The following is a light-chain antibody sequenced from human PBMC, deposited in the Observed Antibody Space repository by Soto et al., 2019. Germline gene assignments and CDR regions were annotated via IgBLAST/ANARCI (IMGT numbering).Light chain of an antibody. CDR2: TAS. CDR1: QGISSH. V-gene: IGKV1-8*01. CDR3: QQYSSSPLP. Sequence: AIRMTQSPSSFSASTGDRVTITCRASQGISSHLAWYQVKPGKAPRLLIYTASYLESGVPSRFSRSGSGTDLALNISDLQCEDFAFFYGQQYSSSPLPFGGGTKVEIK. J-gene: IGKJ4*01.